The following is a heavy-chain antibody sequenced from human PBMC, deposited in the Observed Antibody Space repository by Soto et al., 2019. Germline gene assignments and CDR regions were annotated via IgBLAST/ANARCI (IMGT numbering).Heavy chain of an antibody. V-gene: IGHV3-30*18. CDR2: ISYDGSNK. J-gene: IGHJ6*02. D-gene: IGHD3-10*01. CDR1: GFTFSSYG. CDR3: AKDLVDPPSRPGYGSGSSARHHYYYYGMDV. Sequence: GGSLRLSCAASGFTFSSYGMHWVRQAPGKGLEWVAVISYDGSNKYYADSVKGRFTISRDNSKNTLYLQMNSLRAEDKAVYYCAKDLVDPPSRPGYGSGSSARHHYYYYGMDVWGQGTTVTVSS.